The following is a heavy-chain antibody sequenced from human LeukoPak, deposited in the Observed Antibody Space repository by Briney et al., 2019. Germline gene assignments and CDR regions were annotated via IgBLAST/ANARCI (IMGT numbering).Heavy chain of an antibody. D-gene: IGHD2-21*02. Sequence: SSETLSLTCTVSGYSISSGYYWGWIRQPPGKGLEWIGSIYLSGSTDYNPSLQSRVAISADTSKNQFSLKLSSVTAADTAVYYCARDRPDVVVTLSYYFDYWGQGTLVTVSS. J-gene: IGHJ4*02. CDR3: ARDRPDVVVTLSYYFDY. CDR2: IYLSGST. CDR1: GYSISSGYY. V-gene: IGHV4-38-2*02.